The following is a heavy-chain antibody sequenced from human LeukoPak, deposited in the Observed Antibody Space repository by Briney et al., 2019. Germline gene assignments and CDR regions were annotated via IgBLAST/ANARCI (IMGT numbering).Heavy chain of an antibody. V-gene: IGHV4-34*01. CDR1: GGSFSGYY. Sequence: SETLSLTCAVYGGSFSGYYWSWIRQPPGKGLEWIGEIDHSGSTNYNPSLKSRVTISVDTSKNQFSLKLSSVTAADTAVYYCARVQLERRGAFDIWGQGTMVTVSS. D-gene: IGHD1-1*01. CDR3: ARVQLERRGAFDI. CDR2: IDHSGST. J-gene: IGHJ3*02.